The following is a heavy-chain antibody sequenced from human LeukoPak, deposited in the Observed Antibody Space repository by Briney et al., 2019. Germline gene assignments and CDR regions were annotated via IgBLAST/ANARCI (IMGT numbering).Heavy chain of an antibody. Sequence: PGGSLSLSCAASGFTFSSYEMNWVRQAPGKGLEGVSYISSSGSTIYYADSVKGRFTISRDNAKNSLYLQMNSLRAEDTAVYYCARDRTQQLVRGYFDYWGQGTLVTVSS. D-gene: IGHD6-13*01. CDR3: ARDRTQQLVRGYFDY. CDR1: GFTFSSYE. V-gene: IGHV3-48*03. J-gene: IGHJ4*02. CDR2: ISSSGSTI.